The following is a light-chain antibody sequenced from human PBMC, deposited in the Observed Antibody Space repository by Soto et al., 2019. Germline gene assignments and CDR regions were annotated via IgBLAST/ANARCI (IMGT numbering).Light chain of an antibody. J-gene: IGKJ2*01. V-gene: IGKV3-15*01. CDR2: GAS. Sequence: EIVMTQSPATLSVSPGERATLSCRASQSVSSNLAWYQQKPGQAPRLLIYGASTRATGIPARFSGSGSGTEFTLTISSLKSEDFAVYYCQQYNNWPPDTFGQGTKLEIK. CDR3: QQYNNWPPDT. CDR1: QSVSSN.